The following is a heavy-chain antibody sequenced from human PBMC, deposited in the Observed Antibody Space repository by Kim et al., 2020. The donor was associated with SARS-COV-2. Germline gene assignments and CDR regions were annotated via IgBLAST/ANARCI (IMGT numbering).Heavy chain of an antibody. CDR1: GYTFTGYY. CDR3: AREINDSSGYYYWGRYYYGMDV. J-gene: IGHJ6*02. CDR2: INPNSGGT. Sequence: ASVKVSCKASGYTFTGYYMHWVRQAPGQGLEWMGRINPNSGGTNYAQKFQGRVTMTRDTSISTAYMELSRLRSDDTAVYYCAREINDSSGYYYWGRYYYGMDVWGQGTTVTVSS. V-gene: IGHV1-2*06. D-gene: IGHD3-22*01.